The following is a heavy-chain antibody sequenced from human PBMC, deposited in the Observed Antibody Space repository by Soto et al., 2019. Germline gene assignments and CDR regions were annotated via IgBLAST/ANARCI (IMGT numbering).Heavy chain of an antibody. Sequence: QVQLVQSGAEVKKPGASVKLSCKASGITYNTYAIHWVRQAPGQGLEWMGWINAGNGDTRYSQNFQGRVTLTRDTSASTGYMDLGSLKSEDTGIYYCASAISGYVTWGQGTLVTVSS. J-gene: IGHJ4*02. CDR2: INAGNGDT. V-gene: IGHV1-3*01. CDR1: GITYNTYA. D-gene: IGHD5-12*01. CDR3: ASAISGYVT.